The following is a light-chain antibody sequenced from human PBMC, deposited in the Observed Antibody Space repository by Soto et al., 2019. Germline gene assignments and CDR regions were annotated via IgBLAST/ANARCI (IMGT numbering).Light chain of an antibody. CDR3: QQYNNDWT. V-gene: IGKV1-5*01. CDR2: DVS. Sequence: DIQMTQSPSTLSASVGDRVTITCRASQSISTWLAWYQQKPGKAPKILIFDVSTLQSGVPSRFSGRGSGTEFTLTISSLQPDDFATYYCQQYNNDWTFGQGTKVEIK. J-gene: IGKJ1*01. CDR1: QSISTW.